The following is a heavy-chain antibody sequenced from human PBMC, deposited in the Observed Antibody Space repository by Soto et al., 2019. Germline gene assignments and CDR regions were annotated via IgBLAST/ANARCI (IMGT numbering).Heavy chain of an antibody. CDR1: GYSFTDYH. CDR3: ARGDSTDCSNGVCSFFYNHDMEV. V-gene: IGHV1-2*04. Sequence: QVQLVQSGAEVKKPGASVKVSCKASGYSFTDYHIHWVRQAPGQGLEWLGRINPKSGGTSTAQKFQGWVTMTTDTSISTASMELTRLTSDDTAIYYCARGDSTDCSNGVCSFFYNHDMEVWGQGNTVTVSS. D-gene: IGHD2-8*01. CDR2: INPKSGGT. J-gene: IGHJ6*02.